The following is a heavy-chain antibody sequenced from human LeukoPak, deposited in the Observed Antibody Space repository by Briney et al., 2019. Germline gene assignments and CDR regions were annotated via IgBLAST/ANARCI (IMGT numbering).Heavy chain of an antibody. J-gene: IGHJ4*02. CDR3: ARVGVFEAAAGQFDY. D-gene: IGHD6-13*01. CDR2: INWNGGST. Sequence: GGSLRLSCAASGFTFDDYGMSWVRQAPGKGLEWVSGINWNGGSTGYADSVKGRFTISRDNAKNTLYLQMNSLRAEDTAVYYCARVGVFEAAAGQFDYWGQGTLVTVSS. CDR1: GFTFDDYG. V-gene: IGHV3-20*04.